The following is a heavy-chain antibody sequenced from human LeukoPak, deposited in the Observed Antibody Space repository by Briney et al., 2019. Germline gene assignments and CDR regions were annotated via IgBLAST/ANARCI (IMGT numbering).Heavy chain of an antibody. CDR2: ISAYKGNT. V-gene: IGHV1-18*01. D-gene: IGHD3-3*01. J-gene: IGHJ4*02. CDR1: GYTFTSYG. Sequence: ASVKVSCKASGYTFTSYGISWVRQAPGQGLEWMGWISAYKGNTNYAQKLQGRVTMTTDTSTSTAYMELRSLRSDDTAVYYCARDLGAVTIFGVVPIDYWGQGTLVTVSS. CDR3: ARDLGAVTIFGVVPIDY.